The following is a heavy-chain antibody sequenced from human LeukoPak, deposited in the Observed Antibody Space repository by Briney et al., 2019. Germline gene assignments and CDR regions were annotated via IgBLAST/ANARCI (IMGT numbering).Heavy chain of an antibody. V-gene: IGHV3-15*01. CDR2: IKSKTDGGTT. Sequence: GASLRLSCAASGFTFSNAWMSWVRQAPGKGLEWVGRIKSKTDGGTTDYAAPVRGRFTISRDDSKNTLYLQMNSLKTEDTAVYYCTTRRGYSYGTIDYWGQGTLVTVSS. CDR3: TTRRGYSYGTIDY. D-gene: IGHD5-18*01. J-gene: IGHJ4*02. CDR1: GFTFSNAW.